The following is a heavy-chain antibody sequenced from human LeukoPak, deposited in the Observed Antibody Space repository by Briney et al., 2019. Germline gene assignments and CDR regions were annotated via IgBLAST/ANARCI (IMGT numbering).Heavy chain of an antibody. CDR1: GFTFSSYW. J-gene: IGHJ4*02. D-gene: IGHD3-10*01. Sequence: GGSLRLSCAASGFTFSSYWMSWVRQAPGKGLEWVANIKQDGSEKYYVDSVKGRFTIFRDNAKNSLYLQMNSLRAEDTAVYYCARVPYGSGSYLLIDYWGQGTLVTVSS. CDR3: ARVPYGSGSYLLIDY. CDR2: IKQDGSEK. V-gene: IGHV3-7*01.